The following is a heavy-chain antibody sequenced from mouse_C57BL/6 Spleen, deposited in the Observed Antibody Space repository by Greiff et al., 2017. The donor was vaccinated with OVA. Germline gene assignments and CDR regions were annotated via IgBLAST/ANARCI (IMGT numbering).Heavy chain of an antibody. CDR3: ARRDYYGSSYWYFDV. J-gene: IGHJ1*03. CDR1: GYTFTSYG. CDR2: IYPRSGNT. Sequence: VKLQESGAELARPGASVKLSCKASGYTFTSYGISWVKQRTGQGLEWIGEIYPRSGNTYYNEKFKGKATLTADKSSSTAYMELRSLTSEDSAVDVCARRDYYGSSYWYFDVWGTGTTVTVSS. V-gene: IGHV1-81*01. D-gene: IGHD1-1*01.